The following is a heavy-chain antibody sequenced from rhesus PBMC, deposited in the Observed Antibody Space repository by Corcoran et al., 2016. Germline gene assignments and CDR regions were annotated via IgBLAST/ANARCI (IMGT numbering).Heavy chain of an antibody. V-gene: IGHV4-160*01. J-gene: IGHJ4*01. CDR1: GYSISSNY. CDR3: TRDFDYDFDY. CDR2: MYGSDGST. D-gene: IGHD3-40*01. Sequence: QVQLQESGPGLVKPSETPSLTCAVTGYSISSNYWRWISQPPRKGLEWIGYMYGSDGSTYYNPSLKSRVTISTDTSKNHFSLKLTSVTAADTAVYYCTRDFDYDFDYWGQGVLVTVSS.